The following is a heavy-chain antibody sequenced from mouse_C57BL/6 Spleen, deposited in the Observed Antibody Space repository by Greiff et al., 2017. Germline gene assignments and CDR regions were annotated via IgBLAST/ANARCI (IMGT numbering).Heavy chain of an antibody. J-gene: IGHJ2*01. Sequence: QVQLQQPGAELVMPGASVKLSCKASGYTFTSYWMHWVKQRPGQGLEWIGEIDPSDSYTNYNQKFKGKSTLTVDKSSSTAYMQLSSLTSEDSAVYYCARGEAAQALNYWGQGTTLTVSS. CDR2: IDPSDSYT. CDR1: GYTFTSYW. D-gene: IGHD3-2*02. V-gene: IGHV1-69*01. CDR3: ARGEAAQALNY.